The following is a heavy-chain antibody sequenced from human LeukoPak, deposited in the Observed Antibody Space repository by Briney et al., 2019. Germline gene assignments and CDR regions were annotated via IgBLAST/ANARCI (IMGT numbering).Heavy chain of an antibody. CDR2: ITGSGGTT. Sequence: PGASLRLSCAASGFTFNNYAMSWVRQAPGKGLEWVSAITGSGGTTFYADSVKGRFTISRENSKNTLYLQMNGLRAEDTAVYYCAKWGDYDILTGYYDSDYWGQGTPVTVSS. J-gene: IGHJ4*02. V-gene: IGHV3-23*01. CDR1: GFTFNNYA. CDR3: AKWGDYDILTGYYDSDY. D-gene: IGHD3-9*01.